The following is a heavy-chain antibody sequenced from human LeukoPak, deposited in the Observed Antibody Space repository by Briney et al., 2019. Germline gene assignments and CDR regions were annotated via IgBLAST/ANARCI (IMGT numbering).Heavy chain of an antibody. CDR1: GGSISSGGYY. D-gene: IGHD5-12*01. J-gene: IGHJ4*02. Sequence: SQTRSLTCTVPGGSISSGGYYWSWIRQHPGKGLEWIGYIYYSGSTYYNPSLKSRVTISVDTSKNQFSLKLSSVTAADTAVYYCARGTVATGNFDYWGQGTLVTVSS. CDR2: IYYSGST. V-gene: IGHV4-31*03. CDR3: ARGTVATGNFDY.